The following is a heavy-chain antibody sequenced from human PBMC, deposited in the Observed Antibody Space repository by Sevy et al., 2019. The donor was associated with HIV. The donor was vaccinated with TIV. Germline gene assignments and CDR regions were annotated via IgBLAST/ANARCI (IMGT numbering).Heavy chain of an antibody. Sequence: GGSLRLSCVGSGFTFSSYEMNWVRQAPGKGLEWVSYISNSGTTISYSDSVRGRFSISRDNARNSLYLQMNSLRAEDTAVYYCARDLPPSATTVAHFDYWGQGTLVTVSS. V-gene: IGHV3-48*03. CDR3: ARDLPPSATTVAHFDY. CDR2: ISNSGTTI. D-gene: IGHD4-17*01. J-gene: IGHJ4*02. CDR1: GFTFSSYE.